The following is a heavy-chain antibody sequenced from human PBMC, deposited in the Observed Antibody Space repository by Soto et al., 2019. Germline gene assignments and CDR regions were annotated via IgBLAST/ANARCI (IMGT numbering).Heavy chain of an antibody. V-gene: IGHV3-21*01. CDR1: GFTFCSYS. J-gene: IGHJ4*01. CDR2: ISSSSSYI. D-gene: IGHD5-12*01. Sequence: GGSLRLSCAASGFTFCSYSMSWVRQAPGKGLEWVSSISSSSSYIYYADSVKGRFTISRDNAKNSLYLQMNSLRAEDTAVYYCASLVATGYWGDGTLVTVSS. CDR3: ASLVATGY.